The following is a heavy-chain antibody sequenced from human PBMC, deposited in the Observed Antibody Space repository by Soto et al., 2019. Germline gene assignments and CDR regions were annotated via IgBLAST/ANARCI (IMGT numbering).Heavy chain of an antibody. CDR1: GFTFSSYG. Sequence: QVQLVESGGGVVQPGRSLRLSCAASGFTFSSYGMHWVRHSPGKGLEWVAIVWIDGSNKYYADSVKGRFSISRDNSKNTLYLQMNSLRAEDTAVYYCARPLVVAAKGHYYYGMDVWGQGTTVTVSS. J-gene: IGHJ6*02. CDR3: ARPLVVAAKGHYYYGMDV. D-gene: IGHD2-15*01. V-gene: IGHV3-33*01. CDR2: VWIDGSNK.